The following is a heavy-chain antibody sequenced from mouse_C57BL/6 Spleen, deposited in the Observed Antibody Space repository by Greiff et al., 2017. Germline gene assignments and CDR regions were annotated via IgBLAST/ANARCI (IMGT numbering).Heavy chain of an antibody. CDR3: ARRAMGVWYFDV. CDR1: GYAFSSSW. CDR2: IYPGDGDT. J-gene: IGHJ1*03. Sequence: VKLQQSGPELVKPGASVKISCKASGYAFSSSWMNWVKQRPGTGLEWIGRIYPGDGDTNYNGKFKGKATLTADKSSSTAYMQLSSLTSEDSAVYFCARRAMGVWYFDVWGTGTTVTVSS. V-gene: IGHV1-82*01. D-gene: IGHD1-1*02.